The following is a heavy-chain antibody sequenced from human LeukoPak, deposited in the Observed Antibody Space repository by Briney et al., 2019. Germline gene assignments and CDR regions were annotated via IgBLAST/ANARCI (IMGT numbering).Heavy chain of an antibody. V-gene: IGHV3-30*03. CDR3: ATAWDSWGYYFDY. CDR2: ISYDGSNK. D-gene: IGHD3-16*01. J-gene: IGHJ4*02. Sequence: GGSLRLSCAASGMTFSSYGMHWVRQAPGKGLEWVAVISYDGSNKYYADSVKGRFTISKDNSKNTLYLQMHSRRDEDTAVYYCATAWDSWGYYFDYWGQGTLVTVSS. CDR1: GMTFSSYG.